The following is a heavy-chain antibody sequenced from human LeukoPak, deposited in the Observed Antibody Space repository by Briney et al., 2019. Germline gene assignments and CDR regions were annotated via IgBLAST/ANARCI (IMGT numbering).Heavy chain of an antibody. Sequence: GASVKVSCKASGCTFTSYGISWVRQAPGQGLEWMGWISAYNGNTNYAQKLQGRVTMTTDTSTSTAYMELRSLRSDDTAVYYCAREAFLEWLPKYYFDYWGQGTLVTVSS. D-gene: IGHD3-3*02. V-gene: IGHV1-18*01. J-gene: IGHJ4*02. CDR2: ISAYNGNT. CDR1: GCTFTSYG. CDR3: AREAFLEWLPKYYFDY.